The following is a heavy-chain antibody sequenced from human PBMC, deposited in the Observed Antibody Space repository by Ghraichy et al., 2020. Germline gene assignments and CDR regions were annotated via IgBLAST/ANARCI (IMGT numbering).Heavy chain of an antibody. Sequence: GGSLRLSCEASGFTFSRYGMHWVRQAPGKGLEWVSFIRYDGTNEYYTESVKGRFTISRDNSKNTLYLQMNSLKAEDTAVYYCANIVAGIDDYWGQGTLVTVTS. J-gene: IGHJ4*02. CDR2: IRYDGTNE. D-gene: IGHD5-12*01. CDR3: ANIVAGIDDY. V-gene: IGHV3-30*02. CDR1: GFTFSRYG.